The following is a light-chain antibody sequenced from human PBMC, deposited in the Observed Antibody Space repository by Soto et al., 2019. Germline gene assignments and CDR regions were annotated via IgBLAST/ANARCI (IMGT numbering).Light chain of an antibody. CDR2: DTT. CDR3: LPSYNGPYV. J-gene: IGLJ1*01. Sequence: QAVVTQEPSLTVSPGGTVTLTCGSSTGAVTNGHYPYWFQQKPGQAPRTLIYDTTNRHSWTPARFSGSLLGGKAALTLSGAQPEDEAEYYCLPSYNGPYVFGTGTNVTVL. V-gene: IGLV7-46*01. CDR1: TGAVTNGHY.